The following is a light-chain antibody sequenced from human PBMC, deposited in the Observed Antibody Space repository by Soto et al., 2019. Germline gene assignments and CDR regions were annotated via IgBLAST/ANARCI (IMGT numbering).Light chain of an antibody. CDR2: DAS. Sequence: DIQMTQSPSSLSASVGDRVTRPVQASQNINNYLNWYQQKPGRAPKLLIYDASNLEAGVPSRFRGSGSGTDFTFTISRLQPEDIATYYCQQYENLPTFGQGTRLEIK. V-gene: IGKV1-33*01. J-gene: IGKJ5*01. CDR1: QNINNY. CDR3: QQYENLPT.